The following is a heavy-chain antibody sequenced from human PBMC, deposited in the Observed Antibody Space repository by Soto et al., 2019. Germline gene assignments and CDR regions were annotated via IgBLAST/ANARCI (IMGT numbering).Heavy chain of an antibody. Sequence: PSETLSLTCAVYGGSFANYYWNWIRQPPGKGLGWIGEINYSGSTDYNPSLESRVTISVDTPKNQFSLNLSSVTAADTAIYYCARVGRYTSGWYLDYLDYWGQGTVVTVS. CDR2: INYSGST. J-gene: IGHJ4*02. CDR1: GGSFANYY. CDR3: ARVGRYTSGWYLDYLDY. D-gene: IGHD6-19*01. V-gene: IGHV4-34*01.